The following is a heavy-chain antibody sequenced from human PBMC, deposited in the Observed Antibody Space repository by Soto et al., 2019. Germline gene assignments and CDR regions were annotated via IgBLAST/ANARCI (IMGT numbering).Heavy chain of an antibody. CDR1: GYTFTEYD. D-gene: IGHD1-1*01. CDR2: VSPENRNA. CDR3: EVTTGF. Sequence: ASVKVSCKTSGYTFTEYDLNWVRQAPGQGLEYMGWVSPENRNAGYAPQFRGRVSMTTDTSISTAYLELTNLTYEDTAVYYCEVTTGFWGQGTLDTVSS. V-gene: IGHV1-8*01. J-gene: IGHJ4*02.